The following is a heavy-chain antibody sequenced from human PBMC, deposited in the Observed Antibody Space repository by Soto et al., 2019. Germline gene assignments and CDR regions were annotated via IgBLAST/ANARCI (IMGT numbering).Heavy chain of an antibody. J-gene: IGHJ3*02. CDR1: GFTFSSYW. Sequence: GGSLRLSCAASGFTFSSYWMHWVRQAPGKGLEWVSAISGSGGSTYYADSVKGRFTISRDNSKNTLYLQMNSLRAEDTAVYYCAKDRTAYSYGPDAFDIWGQGTMVTVSS. CDR2: ISGSGGST. V-gene: IGHV3-23*01. CDR3: AKDRTAYSYGPDAFDI. D-gene: IGHD5-18*01.